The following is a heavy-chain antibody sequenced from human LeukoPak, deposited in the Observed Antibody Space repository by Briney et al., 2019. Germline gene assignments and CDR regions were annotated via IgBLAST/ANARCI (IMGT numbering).Heavy chain of an antibody. V-gene: IGHV3-23*01. D-gene: IGHD2/OR15-2a*01. Sequence: GGSLRLFCAASGSIFSNYAMSWVRQAPGKGLQWVSAFSGSGGSTYYADSVKGRFTISRDNSRNTLYLQMNSLRAEDTAVYYCARSGLSRFSFWGQGTLVTVSS. CDR2: FSGSGGST. CDR3: ARSGLSRFSF. J-gene: IGHJ4*02. CDR1: GSIFSNYA.